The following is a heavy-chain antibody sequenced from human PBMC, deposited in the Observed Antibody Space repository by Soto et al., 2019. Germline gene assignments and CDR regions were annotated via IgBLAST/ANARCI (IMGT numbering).Heavy chain of an antibody. CDR2: IYYSGST. J-gene: IGHJ4*02. CDR1: GGSISSYY. V-gene: IGHV4-59*08. Sequence: SETLSLTCTVSGGSISSYYWSWIRQPPGKGLEWIGYIYYSGSTNYNPSLKSRVTISVDTSKNQFSLKLSSVTAADTAVYYCARLFPPDYSFGLAYWGQGPLVTVPS. CDR3: ARLFPPDYSFGLAY. D-gene: IGHD4-4*01.